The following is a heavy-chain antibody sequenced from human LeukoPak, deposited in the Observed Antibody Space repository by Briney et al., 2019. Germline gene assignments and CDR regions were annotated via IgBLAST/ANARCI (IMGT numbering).Heavy chain of an antibody. CDR2: IYYSGST. CDR1: GGSISSSY. CDR3: ARAYSSSWINWFDP. V-gene: IGHV4-59*12. Sequence: SETLSLTCTVSGGSISSSYWTWIRQPPGEGLEWIGYIYYSGSTSYNPSLKSRVTISVDTSKNQFSLKVSSVTAADTAVYYCARAYSSSWINWFDPWGQGTLVTVSS. J-gene: IGHJ5*02. D-gene: IGHD6-13*01.